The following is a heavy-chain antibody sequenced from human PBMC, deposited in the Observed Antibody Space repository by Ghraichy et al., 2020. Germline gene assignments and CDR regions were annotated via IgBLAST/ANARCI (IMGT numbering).Heavy chain of an antibody. CDR2: IYYSGST. Sequence: SETLSLTCTVSGGSISSSSYYWGWIRQPPGKGLEWIGSIYYSGSTYYNPSLKSRVTISVDTSKNQFSLKLSSVTAADTAVYYCARSELYTWGMDVWGQGTTVTVSS. V-gene: IGHV4-39*01. D-gene: IGHD1-1*01. CDR1: GGSISSSSYY. J-gene: IGHJ6*02. CDR3: ARSELYTWGMDV.